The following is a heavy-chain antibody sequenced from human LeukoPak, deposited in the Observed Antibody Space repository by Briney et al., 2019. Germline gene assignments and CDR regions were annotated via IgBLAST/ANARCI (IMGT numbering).Heavy chain of an antibody. V-gene: IGHV1-18*01. CDR3: ASDNPDY. CDR2: VSANNDNR. CDR1: GYTFTDYG. J-gene: IGHJ4*02. Sequence: ASVKVSCKASGYTFTDYGINWVRQAPGQGLEWMGWVSANNDNRNYAQKFQGRVTLTTDPSTSTAYMELRSLRSDDTAVYYCASDNPDYWGQGTLVTVSS.